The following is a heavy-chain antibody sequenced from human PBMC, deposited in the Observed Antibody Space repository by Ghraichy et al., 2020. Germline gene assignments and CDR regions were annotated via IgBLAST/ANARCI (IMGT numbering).Heavy chain of an antibody. CDR2: IYYSGST. J-gene: IGHJ3*02. CDR3: ARDALGPERAARRRNDAFDI. V-gene: IGHV4-59*01. CDR1: GGSISSYY. Sequence: SETLSLTCTVSGGSISSYYWSWIRQPPGKGLEWIGYIYYSGSTNYNPSLKSRVTISVDTSKNQFSLKLSSVTAADTAVYYCARDALGPERAARRRNDAFDIWGQGTMVTVSS. D-gene: IGHD6-6*01.